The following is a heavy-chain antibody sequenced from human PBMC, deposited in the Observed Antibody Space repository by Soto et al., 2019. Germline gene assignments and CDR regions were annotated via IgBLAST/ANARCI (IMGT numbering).Heavy chain of an antibody. V-gene: IGHV3-30*03. CDR3: ASGRGYCSESSCPYFDYFQH. D-gene: IGHD2-15*01. CDR2: ISNDGSNK. Sequence: QVQLVESGGGVGQPGTSLRLSCAASGLTFNTYAMNWIRLAPGKGLEWVAVISNDGSNKYYADSVKGRFTISRDNSKNTVYLQMNSLRGEDTGVYYCASGRGYCSESSCPYFDYFQHWGQGALVIVSS. J-gene: IGHJ1*01. CDR1: GLTFNTYA.